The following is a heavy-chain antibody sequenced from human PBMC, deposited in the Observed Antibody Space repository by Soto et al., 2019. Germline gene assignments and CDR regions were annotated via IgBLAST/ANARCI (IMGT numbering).Heavy chain of an antibody. CDR3: ARDTVRGGFDY. CDR2: IYYSGST. CDR1: GGSISSYY. J-gene: IGHJ4*02. Sequence: SETLSLNSTASGGSISSYYWSWIRQPPGKGLEWIGYIYYSGSTNYNPSLKSRVTISVDMSKNQFSLKLSSVTAADTAVYYCARDTVRGGFDYCGQGTLVTVS. D-gene: IGHD3-10*01. V-gene: IGHV4-59*01.